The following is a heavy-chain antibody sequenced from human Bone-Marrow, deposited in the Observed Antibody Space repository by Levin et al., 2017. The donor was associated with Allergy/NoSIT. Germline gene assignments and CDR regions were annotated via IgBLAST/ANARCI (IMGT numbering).Heavy chain of an antibody. V-gene: IGHV1-69*02. D-gene: IGHD6-19*01. J-gene: IGHJ5*02. CDR2: ITPILRVA. CDR3: ARGRRGGVAAVNGAMGYWFDP. Sequence: PWASVKVSCKASGDTSSMHTITWMRQVPGLGIEWLGKITPILRVANYAQKFQGRVTITADIPTNTAYMELHSLTSDDSAVYYCARGRRGGVAAVNGAMGYWFDPWGQGTLVTVSS. CDR1: GDTSSMHT.